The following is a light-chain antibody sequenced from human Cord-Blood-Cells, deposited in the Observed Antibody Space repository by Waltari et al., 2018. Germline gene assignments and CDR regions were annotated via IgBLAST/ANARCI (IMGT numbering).Light chain of an antibody. V-gene: IGLV1-40*01. CDR1: NPNIGAGYD. Sequence: QSVLTQPPSVSVATGQRVTISCTGSNPNIGAGYDVRWYQQLPGTAPKLLINGNSNGPSRVPERYSGSKSGTYASLPITELQAEAEADYYCQSYDSSLRGSVFGGGTKLTVL. CDR2: GNS. J-gene: IGLJ3*02. CDR3: QSYDSSLRGSV.